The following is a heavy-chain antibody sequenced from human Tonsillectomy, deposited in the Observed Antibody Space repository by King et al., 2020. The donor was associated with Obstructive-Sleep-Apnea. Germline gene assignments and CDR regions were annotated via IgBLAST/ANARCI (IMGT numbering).Heavy chain of an antibody. CDR1: GGSIRNSDYY. CDR3: ARDRRGWASFDY. D-gene: IGHD6-19*01. V-gene: IGHV4-39*07. CDR2: IYYTEST. Sequence: LQLQESGPGLVKPSETLSLTCTVSGGSIRNSDYYWGWIRQPPGQGLEWIATIYYTESTYYNSSLKSRVTVSVDTSKNQFSLRLTSVTAADTGGYYWARDRRGWASFDYWGQGTLVTVSS. J-gene: IGHJ4*02.